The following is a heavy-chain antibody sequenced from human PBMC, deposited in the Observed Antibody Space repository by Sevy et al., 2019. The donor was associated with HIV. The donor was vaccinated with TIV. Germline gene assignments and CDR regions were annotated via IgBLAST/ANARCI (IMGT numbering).Heavy chain of an antibody. Sequence: GGSLRLSCAASGFTFSDYSMHWVRQAPGKGLEWVAVISYDGRNYKYNVDSVKGRFTISRDNSKNTLFLQMNSLRAEDSAIYYCARDRGEILHSASDYRGQGTLVTVSS. D-gene: IGHD3-16*01. CDR3: ARDRGEILHSASDY. CDR1: GFTFSDYS. J-gene: IGHJ4*02. V-gene: IGHV3-30*14. CDR2: ISYDGRNYK.